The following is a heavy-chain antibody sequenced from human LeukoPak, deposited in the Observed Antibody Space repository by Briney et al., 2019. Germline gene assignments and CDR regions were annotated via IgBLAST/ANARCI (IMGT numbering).Heavy chain of an antibody. CDR1: GYTFTGYY. CDR3: ARPFMTTVTTSLDY. CDR2: INPNSGGT. Sequence: ASVKVSCKASGYTFTGYYMHWVRQAPGQSLEWMGWINPNSGGTNYAQRFQGRVTMTRDTSISTAYMELSRLRSDDTAVYYCARPFMTTVTTSLDYWGQGTLVTVSS. J-gene: IGHJ4*02. V-gene: IGHV1-2*02. D-gene: IGHD4-17*01.